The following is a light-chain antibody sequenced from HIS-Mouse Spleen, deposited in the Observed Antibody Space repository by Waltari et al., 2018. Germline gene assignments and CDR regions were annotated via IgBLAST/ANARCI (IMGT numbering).Light chain of an antibody. CDR2: EGS. CDR3: CSYAGSSPYVV. Sequence: QSALTQPASVSGSPGQSITISCTGTSSDVGSYNLVSWYQQHPGKAPKLMIYEGSKRPSGVYNRIAGSKPGNTASRTISGLQAEDEADYYCCSYAGSSPYVVFGGGTKLTVL. V-gene: IGLV2-23*01. CDR1: SSDVGSYNL. J-gene: IGLJ2*01.